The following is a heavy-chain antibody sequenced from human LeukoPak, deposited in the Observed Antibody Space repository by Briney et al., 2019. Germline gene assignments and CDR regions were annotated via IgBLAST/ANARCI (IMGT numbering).Heavy chain of an antibody. CDR1: GYSFTSYW. CDR2: IYPGDSDT. CDR3: ARHRGSDTGYYYYYMDV. Sequence: AGESLKISCKGSGYSFTSYWIGWVRQMPGKGLEWMGIIYPGDSDTRYSPSFQGQVTISADKSISTAYLQWSSLKASDTAMYYCARHRGSDTGYYYYYMDVWGKGTTVTISS. V-gene: IGHV5-51*01. J-gene: IGHJ6*03. D-gene: IGHD5-18*01.